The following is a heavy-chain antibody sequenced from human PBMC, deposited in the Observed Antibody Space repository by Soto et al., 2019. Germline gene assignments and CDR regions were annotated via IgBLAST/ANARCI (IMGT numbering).Heavy chain of an antibody. V-gene: IGHV4-61*01. D-gene: IGHD6-19*01. Sequence: SETLSLTCTVSGGSVSSGNYYWSWIRQPPGKGLEWIGFIYYTGSSSYKHSLKSQVTMSLDKSNNQFSLKLSSVTAADTAAYYCARCSSVAGTFDYWGQGTLVTVSS. CDR3: ARCSSVAGTFDY. CDR2: IYYTGSS. J-gene: IGHJ4*02. CDR1: GGSVSSGNYY.